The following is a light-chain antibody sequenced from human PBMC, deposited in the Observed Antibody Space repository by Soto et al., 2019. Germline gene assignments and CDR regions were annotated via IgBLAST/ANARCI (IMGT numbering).Light chain of an antibody. Sequence: QSALTQPASVSGSPGQSITISCTATSSDVAFYNYVCWYQQYPGKAPKLMIYEVSNRPSGVSNRFSGSKSGNTASLTISGLQAEDEADYYCSSYTSSSTLVFGTGTKLTVL. CDR1: SSDVAFYNY. J-gene: IGLJ1*01. V-gene: IGLV2-14*01. CDR2: EVS. CDR3: SSYTSSSTLV.